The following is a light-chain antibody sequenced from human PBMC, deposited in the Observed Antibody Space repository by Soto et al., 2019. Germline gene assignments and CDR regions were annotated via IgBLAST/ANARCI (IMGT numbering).Light chain of an antibody. J-gene: IGKJ2*01. CDR3: QQNRRAPLT. Sequence: DIQMTQSPASLSASVGDRVAITCRASQHISSSLIWYQQKPGQAPTLLIYAASNLQSVVASRFSGSGSGTDFTLTISRLELEDFATYYCQQNRRAPLTFGPGTKLEIK. V-gene: IGKV1-39*01. CDR2: AAS. CDR1: QHISSS.